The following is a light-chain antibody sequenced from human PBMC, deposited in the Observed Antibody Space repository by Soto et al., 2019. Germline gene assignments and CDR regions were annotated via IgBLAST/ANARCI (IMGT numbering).Light chain of an antibody. Sequence: QSVLTQPPSASGTPGQRVTISCSGSSSNIGSNYVYWYQQLPGTAPKLLIYRNNQRPSGVPDRFSGSQSGTSGSLAISGLRSEDEADYYCAAWDDSLSGGVFGTGTKVTVL. J-gene: IGLJ1*01. CDR2: RNN. CDR3: AAWDDSLSGGV. CDR1: SSNIGSNY. V-gene: IGLV1-47*01.